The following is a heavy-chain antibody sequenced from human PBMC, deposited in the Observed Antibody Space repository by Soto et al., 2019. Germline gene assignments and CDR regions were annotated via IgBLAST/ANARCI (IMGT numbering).Heavy chain of an antibody. CDR1: RFTFSTYE. V-gene: IGHV3-48*03. CDR2: ISTSGSTV. J-gene: IGHJ6*02. D-gene: IGHD1-26*01. CDR3: ATYSGNYERYGVYYGMDV. Sequence: GGSLRLSCAASRFTFSTYEMNWVRQAPGKGLEWVSYISTSGSTVYYADSVKGRFTISRDNTRNSLYLQMNSLRAEDTAVYYCATYSGNYERYGVYYGMDVWGQGTTVTVSS.